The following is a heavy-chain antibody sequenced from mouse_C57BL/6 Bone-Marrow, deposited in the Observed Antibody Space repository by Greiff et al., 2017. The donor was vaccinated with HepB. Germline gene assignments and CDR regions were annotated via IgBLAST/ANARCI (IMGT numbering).Heavy chain of an antibody. CDR3: ARDEAITTVGATGYFDY. CDR1: GYTFTSYG. CDR2: IYPRSGNT. V-gene: IGHV1-81*01. D-gene: IGHD1-1*01. Sequence: QVQLQQSGAELARPGASVKLSCKASGYTFTSYGISWVKQRTGQGLEWIGEIYPRSGNTYYNEKFKGKATLTADKSSSTAYMELRSLTSEDAAVYFCARDEAITTVGATGYFDYWGQGTTLTVSS. J-gene: IGHJ2*01.